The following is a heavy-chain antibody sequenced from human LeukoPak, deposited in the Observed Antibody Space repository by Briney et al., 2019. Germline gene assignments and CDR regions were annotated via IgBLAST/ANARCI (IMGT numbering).Heavy chain of an antibody. CDR3: ARDRAPFDY. Sequence: SETLSLTCTVSGGSISSSSYYWGWIRQPPGKGLEWIGSIYYSGSTYYNPSLKSRVTISVDTSKNQFSLKLSSVTAADTAVYYCARDRAPFDYWGQGTLVTVSS. CDR2: IYYSGST. CDR1: GGSISSSSYY. J-gene: IGHJ4*02. V-gene: IGHV4-39*07.